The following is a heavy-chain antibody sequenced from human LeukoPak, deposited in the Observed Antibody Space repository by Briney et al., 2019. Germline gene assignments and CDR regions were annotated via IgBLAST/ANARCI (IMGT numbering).Heavy chain of an antibody. CDR1: GFIFSNYA. CDR2: ISYDGSNK. CDR3: ARLPRGGSYLDY. Sequence: GGSLRLSCAASGFIFSNYAMHWVRQAPGKGLEWVAVISYDGSNKYYADSVKGRFTISRDNSKNTLSLQMNSLRAEDTAVYYCARLPRGGSYLDYWGQGTLVTVSS. D-gene: IGHD1-26*01. J-gene: IGHJ4*02. V-gene: IGHV3-30-3*01.